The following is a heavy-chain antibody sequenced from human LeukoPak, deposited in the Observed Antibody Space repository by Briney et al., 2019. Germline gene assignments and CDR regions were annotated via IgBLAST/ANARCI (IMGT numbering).Heavy chain of an antibody. Sequence: PSETLSLTCAVSGGSISSGGYSWSWIRQPPGKGLEWIGYIYHSGSTYYNPSLKSRVTISVDRSKNQFSLKLSSVTAADTAVYYCARDSAPQLGGGPLDYWGQGTLVTVSS. CDR1: GGSISSGGYS. CDR2: IYHSGST. V-gene: IGHV4-30-2*01. D-gene: IGHD3-16*01. CDR3: ARDSAPQLGGGPLDY. J-gene: IGHJ4*02.